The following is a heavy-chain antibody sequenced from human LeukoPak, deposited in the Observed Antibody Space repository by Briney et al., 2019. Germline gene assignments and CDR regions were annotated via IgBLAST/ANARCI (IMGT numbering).Heavy chain of an antibody. Sequence: GGSLRLSCAASGFTFSSYWMHWVRQAPGKGLVWVSRINSDGSSTSCADSVKGRFTISRDNAKNTLYLQMNSLRAEDTAVYYCAGDSHGDYVDFDYWGQGTLVTVSS. J-gene: IGHJ4*02. CDR3: AGDSHGDYVDFDY. CDR1: GFTFSSYW. V-gene: IGHV3-74*01. CDR2: INSDGSST. D-gene: IGHD4-17*01.